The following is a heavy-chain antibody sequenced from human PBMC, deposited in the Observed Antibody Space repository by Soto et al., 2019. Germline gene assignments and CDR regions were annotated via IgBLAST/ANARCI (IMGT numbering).Heavy chain of an antibody. J-gene: IGHJ5*02. Sequence: GGSLRLSCAASGFAFRDFSMNWVRQAPGRALEWVSSISSTSTFIFYADSVKGRFTISRDNAKNSLFLQLSSLRSEDTAVYYCARDLSSTSPNWFDPWGQGTLVTVSS. V-gene: IGHV3-21*04. CDR1: GFAFRDFS. D-gene: IGHD2-2*01. CDR3: ARDLSSTSPNWFDP. CDR2: ISSTSTFI.